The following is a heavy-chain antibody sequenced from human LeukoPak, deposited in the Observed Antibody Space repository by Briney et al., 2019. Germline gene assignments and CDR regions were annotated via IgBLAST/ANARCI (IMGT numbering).Heavy chain of an antibody. CDR3: ARDQGCSGYGLFDY. CDR2: ISYDGSNK. J-gene: IGHJ4*02. D-gene: IGHD5-12*01. Sequence: GGSLRLSCAASGFTFSSYAMHWVRQAPGKGLEWVAVISYDGSNKYYADSVKGRFTISRDNSKNTLYLQMNSLRAEDTAVYYCARDQGCSGYGLFDYWGQGTLVTVSS. V-gene: IGHV3-30*04. CDR1: GFTFSSYA.